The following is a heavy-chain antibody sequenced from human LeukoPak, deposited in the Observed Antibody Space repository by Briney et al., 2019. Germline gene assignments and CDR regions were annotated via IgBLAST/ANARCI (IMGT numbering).Heavy chain of an antibody. CDR1: GFTFSSYW. V-gene: IGHV3-7*05. Sequence: GGSLRLSCAASGFTFSSYWMSWVRQAPGKGLEWVANIKQDGSVEYYVVSVKGRPTITRDNAKESLYLQMNSLRAEDTAVYYCARIGYSSSSFDFWGQGTLVTVSS. D-gene: IGHD6-6*01. CDR2: IKQDGSVE. J-gene: IGHJ4*02. CDR3: ARIGYSSSSFDF.